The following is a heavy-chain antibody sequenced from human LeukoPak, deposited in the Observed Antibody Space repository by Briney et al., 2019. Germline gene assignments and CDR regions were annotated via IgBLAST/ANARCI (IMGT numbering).Heavy chain of an antibody. CDR1: GFTFSNYA. D-gene: IGHD3-22*01. V-gene: IGHV3-23*01. J-gene: IGHJ4*02. Sequence: TGGSLRLSCGASGFTFSNYAMSWVRQAPGKGLEWVSSISGSGGSTDYADSVKGRFTMSRDNSRNTLYVQMNSLRAEDTAVYYCAKTDSSGYYYTHFNYWGQGTLVTVSP. CDR3: AKTDSSGYYYTHFNY. CDR2: ISGSGGST.